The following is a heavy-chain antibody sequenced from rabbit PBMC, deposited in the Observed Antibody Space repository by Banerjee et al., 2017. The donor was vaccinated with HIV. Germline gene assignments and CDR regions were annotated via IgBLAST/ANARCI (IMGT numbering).Heavy chain of an antibody. CDR2: ISTDSGDT. Sequence: QEQLVESGGGLVQPEGSLTLTCTASGFSFSSGYWIWWVRQAPGKGLEWIACISTDSGDTSYASWAKGRFTISTTSSTTVTLQMTSLTVADTATYFCANSGIYWDAFKLWGPGTLVTVS. V-gene: IGHV1S45*01. D-gene: IGHD1-1*01. J-gene: IGHJ4*01. CDR3: ANSGIYWDAFKL. CDR1: GFSFSSGYW.